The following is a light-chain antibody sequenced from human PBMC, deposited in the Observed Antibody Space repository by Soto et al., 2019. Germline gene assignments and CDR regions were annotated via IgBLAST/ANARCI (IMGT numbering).Light chain of an antibody. CDR3: QQYGDSPRV. V-gene: IGKV3-20*01. CDR1: HSVTSDS. CDR2: GAT. J-gene: IGKJ1*01. Sequence: ESGLTQSPGTRSFSHAQSATLSCWFSHSVTSDSLAWYQQKPGQAPRLLIHGATKRATGIPDRFSGSGSGTDFTLTIRRLDAEDFAVYYCQQYGDSPRVFGQGTKVDIK.